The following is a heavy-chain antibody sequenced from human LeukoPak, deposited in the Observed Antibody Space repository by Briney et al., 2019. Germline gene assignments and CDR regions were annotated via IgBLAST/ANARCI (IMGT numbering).Heavy chain of an antibody. CDR3: ARGVPAAIQYYFDY. D-gene: IGHD2-2*01. J-gene: IGHJ4*02. Sequence: HPGGSLRLSCAASGFTFSSYAMHWVRQAPGKGLEWVAVISYDGSNKYYADSVKGRFTISRDNSKNTLYLQMNSLRAEDTAVYYCARGVPAAIQYYFDYWGQGTLVTVSS. CDR1: GFTFSSYA. CDR2: ISYDGSNK. V-gene: IGHV3-30-3*01.